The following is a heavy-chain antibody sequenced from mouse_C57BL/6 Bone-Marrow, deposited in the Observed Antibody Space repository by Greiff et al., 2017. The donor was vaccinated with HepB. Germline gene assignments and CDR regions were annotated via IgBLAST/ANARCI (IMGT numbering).Heavy chain of an antibody. J-gene: IGHJ3*01. CDR1: GYTFTSYW. Sequence: VKVVESGAELAKPGASVKLSCKASGYTFTSYWMHWVKQRPGQGLEWIGYINPSSGYTKYNQKFKDKATLTADKASSTAYMQLSSLTYEDSAVYYCARGLRLQAWFAYWGQGTLVTVSA. CDR2: INPSSGYT. CDR3: ARGLRLQAWFAY. V-gene: IGHV1-7*01. D-gene: IGHD2-4*01.